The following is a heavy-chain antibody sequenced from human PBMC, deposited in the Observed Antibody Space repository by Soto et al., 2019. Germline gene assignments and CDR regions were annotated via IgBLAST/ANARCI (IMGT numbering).Heavy chain of an antibody. V-gene: IGHV3-7*01. Sequence: EVQLVESGGTLVQPGGSLRLSCAASGFTFSSYWMTWVRQAPGKGLEWMANIKEDGNKQYYLDSLRGRITISRDNAKNSLYLQMDSLRVDDTAIYYCARDRGWNTLDSWGQGTLVTVSS. CDR2: IKEDGNKQ. D-gene: IGHD1-1*01. J-gene: IGHJ4*02. CDR3: ARDRGWNTLDS. CDR1: GFTFSSYW.